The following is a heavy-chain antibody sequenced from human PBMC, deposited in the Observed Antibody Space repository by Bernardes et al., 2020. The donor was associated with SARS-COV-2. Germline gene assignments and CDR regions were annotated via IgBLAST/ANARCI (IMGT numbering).Heavy chain of an antibody. CDR2: ISGSGGST. V-gene: IGHV3-23*01. Sequence: GGSLRLSCGVSGFTFSSYAMSWVRQAPGKGLEWVSIISGSGGSTYYADSVKGRFSISRDNSKNTLYLQMNSLSAEDTAVYFCAKKTYYDYVWGSYRNGYFDYWGQGTLVTVSS. D-gene: IGHD3-16*02. J-gene: IGHJ4*02. CDR1: GFTFSSYA. CDR3: AKKTYYDYVWGSYRNGYFDY.